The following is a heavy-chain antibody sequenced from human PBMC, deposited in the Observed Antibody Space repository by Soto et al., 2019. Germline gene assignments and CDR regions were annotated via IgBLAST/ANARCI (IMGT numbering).Heavy chain of an antibody. J-gene: IGHJ4*02. CDR2: ISYDGSNK. CDR1: GFTFSSYG. D-gene: IGHD3-9*01. CDR3: SKGGGITVYYSY. V-gene: IGHV3-30*18. Sequence: GGSLRLSCAASGFTFSSYGMHWVRQAPGKGLECVAVISYDGSNKYYADAVKVGFTISIENSKNTLYLQMNSLRAEDTVVYYCSKGGGITVYYSYWGQGTLFTVSS.